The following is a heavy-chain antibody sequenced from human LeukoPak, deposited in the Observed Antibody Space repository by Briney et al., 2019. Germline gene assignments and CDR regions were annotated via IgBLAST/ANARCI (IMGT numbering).Heavy chain of an antibody. CDR3: ARLWFGEYFDY. CDR1: GFTFSIYA. CDR2: ISYDGSNK. D-gene: IGHD3-10*01. J-gene: IGHJ4*02. Sequence: GGSLRLSCAASGFTFSIYAMNWVRQTPGKGLEWVAVISYDGSNKYYADSVKGRFTISRDNSKNTLYLQMNSLRAEDTAVYYCARLWFGEYFDYWGQGTLVTVSS. V-gene: IGHV3-30*04.